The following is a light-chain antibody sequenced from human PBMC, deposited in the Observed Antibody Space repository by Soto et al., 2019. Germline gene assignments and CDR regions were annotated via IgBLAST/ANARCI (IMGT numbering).Light chain of an antibody. CDR1: QSIRTY. J-gene: IGKJ1*01. CDR3: QQSYSTPLT. V-gene: IGKV1-39*01. Sequence: DIQMTQSPSSLSASVGDRVTLTCRSSQSIRTYLNWYQQQPGIAPKLLIYTASTLQSGVPSRFSGSRYGPDFTLTISSLQPEDFATYYCQQSYSTPLTFRQGTKVDIK. CDR2: TAS.